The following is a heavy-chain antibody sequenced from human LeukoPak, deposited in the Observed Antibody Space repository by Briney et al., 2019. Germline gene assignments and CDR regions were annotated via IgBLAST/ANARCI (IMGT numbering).Heavy chain of an antibody. CDR3: AKDPGTYYYDSFDY. D-gene: IGHD3-22*01. CDR1: GFTFSSYG. CDR2: ISYDGSNK. J-gene: IGHJ4*02. V-gene: IGHV3-30*18. Sequence: GGSLRLSCAASGFTFSSYGMHWVRQAPGKGLEWVAVISYDGSNKYYADSVKGRFTISRDNSKNTLYLQMNSLRAEDTAVYYCAKDPGTYYYDSFDYWGQGTLVTVSS.